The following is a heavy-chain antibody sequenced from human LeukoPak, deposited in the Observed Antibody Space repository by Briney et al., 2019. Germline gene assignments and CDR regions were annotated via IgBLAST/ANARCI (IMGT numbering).Heavy chain of an antibody. CDR3: ANARIAVAGLLDY. CDR2: ISGDGGST. D-gene: IGHD6-19*01. CDR1: GFTFDDYA. J-gene: IGHJ4*02. Sequence: GGSLRLSCAATGFTFDDYAMHWVRQAPGKGLEWVSLISGDGGSTYYADSVKGRFTISRDNSKNSLYLQMNSLRTEDTALYYCANARIAVAGLLDYWGQGTLVTVSS. V-gene: IGHV3-43*02.